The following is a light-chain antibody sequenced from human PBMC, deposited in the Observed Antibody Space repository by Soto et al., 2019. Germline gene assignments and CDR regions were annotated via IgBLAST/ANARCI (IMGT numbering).Light chain of an antibody. CDR2: WAS. Sequence: DIVMTQSPESLAVSLGERATIKCNSSQSVLYSSNSKNYLAWHQQKPGQPPKMLIYWASTRKSGVPDRFSGSGSGTDFTLTISSLQAEDVAVYYCQQHYTTPWPFGQGTRVELK. CDR1: QSVLYSSNSKNY. J-gene: IGKJ1*01. CDR3: QQHYTTPWP. V-gene: IGKV4-1*01.